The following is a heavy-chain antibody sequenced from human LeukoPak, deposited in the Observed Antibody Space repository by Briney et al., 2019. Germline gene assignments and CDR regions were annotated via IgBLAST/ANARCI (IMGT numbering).Heavy chain of an antibody. V-gene: IGHV4-61*02. Sequence: SYTLSLTCTVSGGSISSGSYYWSWIRQPAGKGLEWIGRIYTSGSTNYNPSLKSRVTISVDTSKNQFSLKLSSVTAADTAVYYCARGAHSSGYATGYFDYWGQGTLVTVSS. J-gene: IGHJ4*02. CDR1: GGSISSGSYY. CDR3: ARGAHSSGYATGYFDY. D-gene: IGHD3-22*01. CDR2: IYTSGST.